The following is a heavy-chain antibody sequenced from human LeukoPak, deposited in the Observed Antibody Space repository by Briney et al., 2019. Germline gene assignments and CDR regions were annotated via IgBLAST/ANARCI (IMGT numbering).Heavy chain of an antibody. D-gene: IGHD3-3*01. CDR2: IYYSGST. V-gene: IGHV4-59*12. CDR3: ARAGSGNRGNMDV. Sequence: SETLSLTCTVSGGSISSYYWSWIRQPPGKGLVWIGYIYYSGSTNCNPSLKSRVTISVDTSKNQFSLKLNSVTAADTAVYYCARAGSGNRGNMDVWGKGTTVTVS. CDR1: GGSISSYY. J-gene: IGHJ6*03.